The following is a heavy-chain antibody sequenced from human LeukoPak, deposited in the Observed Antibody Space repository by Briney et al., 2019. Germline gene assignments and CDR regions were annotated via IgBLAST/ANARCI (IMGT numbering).Heavy chain of an antibody. CDR1: GYTFTGCY. Sequence: ASVKVSCKASGYTFTGCYMHWVRQAPGQGLEWMGWINPNSGGTSYAHNFQGRVTMTRDTSISTVYVELSRLRSDDTAVYFCARSGWFGELSDYWGQGTLVTVSS. CDR2: INPNSGGT. CDR3: ARSGWFGELSDY. D-gene: IGHD3-10*01. V-gene: IGHV1-2*02. J-gene: IGHJ4*02.